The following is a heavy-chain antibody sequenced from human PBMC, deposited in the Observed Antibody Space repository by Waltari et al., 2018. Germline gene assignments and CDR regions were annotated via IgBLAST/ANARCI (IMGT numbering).Heavy chain of an antibody. CDR3: ARDVNYYDSSGYSAYNP. J-gene: IGHJ5*02. D-gene: IGHD3-22*01. V-gene: IGHV1-69*08. CDR1: EATFSSYT. CDR2: ITPILGRA. Sequence: QVQLVPAGAAVRKPGSSVRHSCKASEATFSSYTIRWLRQAPGQGREWMGRITPILGRANYAQKSQGRVTITADKSTSTTYTELSSLRSEDTAVYYWARDVNYYDSSGYSAYNPWGQGTLVTVSS.